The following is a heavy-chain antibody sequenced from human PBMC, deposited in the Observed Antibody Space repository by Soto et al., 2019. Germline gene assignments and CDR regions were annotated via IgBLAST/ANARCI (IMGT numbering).Heavy chain of an antibody. V-gene: IGHV3-15*01. D-gene: IGHD1-26*01. CDR3: VTDVKSGTDRGKFDY. J-gene: IGHJ4*02. CDR2: IKPNPDGGTG. CDR1: GFTFNNAW. Sequence: EVQLVESGGVLVKPGGSLRLSCVASGFTFNNAWMSWVRQAPGKGLEWVGRIKPNPDGGTGDYAAHVKSRFTISRDDSKNTLYLQMNSLKIEDTAVYYCVTDVKSGTDRGKFDYWGQRTLVTVS.